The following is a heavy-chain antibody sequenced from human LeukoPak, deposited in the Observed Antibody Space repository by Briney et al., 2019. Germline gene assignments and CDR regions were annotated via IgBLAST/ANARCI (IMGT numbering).Heavy chain of an antibody. CDR1: GGSISSSSYY. CDR2: IYYSGST. CDR3: ARAGSSGYWFDY. J-gene: IGHJ4*02. D-gene: IGHD3-22*01. Sequence: PSETLSLTCTVSGGSISSSSYYWGWIRQPPGEGLEWIGSIYYSGSTYYNPSLKSRVTISVDTSKNQFSLRLSSVTAADTAVYYCARAGSSGYWFDYWGQGTLVTVSS. V-gene: IGHV4-39*07.